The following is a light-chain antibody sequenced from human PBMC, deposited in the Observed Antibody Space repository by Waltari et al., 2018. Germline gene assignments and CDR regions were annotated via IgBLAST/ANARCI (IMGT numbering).Light chain of an antibody. V-gene: IGKV1-33*01. CDR1: KDIRKN. J-gene: IGKJ2*01. CDR3: QHYNNLPYT. Sequence: IQMTQSPSSLSASIGDRVTITCRASKDIRKNLSWFQERPGKAPKLLIYDASNLGAGVPSRFSGTGSGTDFSLTISSLQPEDSATYYCQHYNNLPYTFSRGTKLQIK. CDR2: DAS.